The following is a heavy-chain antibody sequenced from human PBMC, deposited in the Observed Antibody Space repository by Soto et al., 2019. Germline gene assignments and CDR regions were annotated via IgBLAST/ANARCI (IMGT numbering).Heavy chain of an antibody. Sequence: QVQLVQSGAEVKKPGYSVKVSCKASGGTFSSYAISWVRQAPGQGLEWMGGIIPIFGTANYAQKFQGRVTITADESTSTAYMELSSLRSEDTAVYYCARAISGYYDSSGYYLNYWGQGTLVTVSS. J-gene: IGHJ4*02. CDR3: ARAISGYYDSSGYYLNY. CDR1: GGTFSSYA. D-gene: IGHD3-22*01. V-gene: IGHV1-69*12. CDR2: IIPIFGTA.